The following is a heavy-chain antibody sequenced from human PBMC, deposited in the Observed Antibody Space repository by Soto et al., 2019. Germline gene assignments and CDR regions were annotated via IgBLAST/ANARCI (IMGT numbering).Heavy chain of an antibody. CDR2: FKWNSGDV. V-gene: IGHV3-9*01. CDR3: AKDRSSGIPYYGMDF. D-gene: IGHD3-10*01. CDR1: GFTFGDYA. J-gene: IGHJ6*02. Sequence: EMQLVESGGGLVQPGRSLRLSCAASGFTFGDYAMHWVRQVQGKGLEWVSGFKWNSGDVGYADSVKGRFTISRDNAKNSLYLQMNSLRPEDTAVYYCAKDRSSGIPYYGMDFWGQGTMVTVSS.